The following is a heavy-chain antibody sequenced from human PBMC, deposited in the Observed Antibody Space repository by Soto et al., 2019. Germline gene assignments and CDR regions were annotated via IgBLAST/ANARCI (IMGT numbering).Heavy chain of an antibody. Sequence: SETLSLTCTVSGGSISSGGYYWSWIRQPPGKGLEWIGEINHSGSTNYNPSLKSRVTISVDTSKNQFSLKLSSVTAADTAVYYCARAIYYDSSGYLDYWGQGTLVTVSS. CDR3: ARAIYYDSSGYLDY. J-gene: IGHJ4*02. CDR2: INHSGST. D-gene: IGHD3-22*01. V-gene: IGHV4-39*07. CDR1: GGSISSGGYY.